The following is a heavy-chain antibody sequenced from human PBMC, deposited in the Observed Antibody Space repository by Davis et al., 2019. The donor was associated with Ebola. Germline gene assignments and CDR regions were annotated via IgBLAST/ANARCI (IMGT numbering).Heavy chain of an antibody. J-gene: IGHJ6*04. CDR1: GYSISSGYY. D-gene: IGHD1-14*01. V-gene: IGHV4-38-2*02. Sequence: SETLSLTCTVSGYSISSGYYWGWTRQPPGKGLEWIGSSYHSGVSNYNPSLKSRVTISLDTSKNQFSLKLTSVTATDTAVYYCARGPELQGMDVCGKGTTITVSS. CDR2: SYHSGVS. CDR3: ARGPELQGMDV.